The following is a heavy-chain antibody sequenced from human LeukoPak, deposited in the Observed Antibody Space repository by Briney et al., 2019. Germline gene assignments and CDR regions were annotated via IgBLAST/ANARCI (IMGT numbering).Heavy chain of an antibody. CDR1: GGTFSSYA. CDR2: IIPIFGTA. D-gene: IGHD5-12*01. J-gene: IGHJ4*02. V-gene: IGHV1-69*05. CDR3: ARDHLATFDY. Sequence: GSSVKFSCKASGGTFSSYAISWVRQAPGQGLEWMGGIIPIFGTANYAQKFQGRVTMTRDTSTSTVYMELSSLRSEDTAVYYCARDHLATFDYWGQGTLVTVSS.